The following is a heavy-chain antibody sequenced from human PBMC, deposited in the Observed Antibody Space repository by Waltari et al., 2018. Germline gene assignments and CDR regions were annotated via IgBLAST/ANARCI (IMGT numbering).Heavy chain of an antibody. CDR2: IHYRGST. J-gene: IGHJ4*02. Sequence: QLQLQESGPGLVKPSETLSLTCAVSGGSISSRVYYWGWLRQSPGQGLEWIGIIHYRGSTHYNPSLRSRVTISVDTSKNHFSLELSSVPAADTAVDYCARESGRDYYLDYWGQGTLVTVSS. CDR3: ARESGRDYYLDY. CDR1: GGSISSRVYY. V-gene: IGHV4-39*07. D-gene: IGHD3-10*01.